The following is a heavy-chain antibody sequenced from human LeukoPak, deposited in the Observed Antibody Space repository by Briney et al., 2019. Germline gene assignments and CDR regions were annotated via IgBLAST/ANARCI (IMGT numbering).Heavy chain of an antibody. Sequence: GASVKVSCKASGYDFTSVGITWVRRAPGQGLEWMGWISPYNGNTRYAQKFQGRLAMTTDTSTTTAYMELRGLRFNDTAVYYCARAGPGSGWYFDYWGQGTLVTVSS. CDR2: ISPYNGNT. CDR3: ARAGPGSGWYFDY. V-gene: IGHV1-18*01. J-gene: IGHJ4*02. CDR1: GYDFTSVG. D-gene: IGHD6-19*01.